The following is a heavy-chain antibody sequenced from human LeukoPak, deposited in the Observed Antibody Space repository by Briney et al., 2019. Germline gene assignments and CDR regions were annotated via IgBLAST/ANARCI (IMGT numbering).Heavy chain of an antibody. D-gene: IGHD1-1*01. CDR2: ISLDGSNN. CDR3: AKEATTRYAAFDI. V-gene: IGHV3-30*18. Sequence: GGSLRLSCAASGFTFSTYAMHWVRQAPGKGLEWVAVISLDGSNNYYADSVRGRFIISRDNSKNMLNLQMNSLRAEDTAMYYCAKEATTRYAAFDIRGQGTMVTVSS. CDR1: GFTFSTYA. J-gene: IGHJ3*02.